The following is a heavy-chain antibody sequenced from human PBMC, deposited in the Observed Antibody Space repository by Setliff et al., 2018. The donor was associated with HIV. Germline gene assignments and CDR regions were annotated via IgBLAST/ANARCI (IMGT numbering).Heavy chain of an antibody. V-gene: IGHV3-43*01. D-gene: IGHD5-18*01. CDR3: AREWDTDMAHLDY. Sequence: GGSLRLSCAASGFTFDDYTMHWVRQAPGKGLEWVSLISWDGGNTYYADSVKGRFTISRDNSNNTLYLQMTSLRAEDTAVYYCAREWDTDMAHLDYWGQGTMVTVSS. J-gene: IGHJ4*02. CDR1: GFTFDDYT. CDR2: ISWDGGNT.